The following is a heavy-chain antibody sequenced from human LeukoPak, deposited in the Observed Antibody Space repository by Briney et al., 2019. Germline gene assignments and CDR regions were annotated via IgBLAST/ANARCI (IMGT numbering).Heavy chain of an antibody. D-gene: IGHD6-19*01. CDR1: GLTFSGSW. CDR3: ARLPGIAVHYYYYMDV. Sequence: GGSLRLSCAVSGLTFSGSWITWIRQAPGEGLEWVSGINWNGGSTGYADSVKGRFTISRDNAKNSLYLQMNSLRAEDTALYYCARLPGIAVHYYYYMDVWGKGTTVTVSS. J-gene: IGHJ6*03. V-gene: IGHV3-20*04. CDR2: INWNGGST.